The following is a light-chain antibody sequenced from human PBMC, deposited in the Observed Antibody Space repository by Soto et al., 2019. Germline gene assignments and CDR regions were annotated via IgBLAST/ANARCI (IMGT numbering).Light chain of an antibody. CDR3: SSSTSSSTLV. Sequence: QSALTQPASVSGSPGQSITISCTGTASDVGAYDYVSWYQHHPGKPPKLLIFEVRDRPSGVSNRFSGSKSGNTASLTISGLQPEDEADYFCSSSTSSSTLVFGTVTKLTAL. CDR2: EVR. CDR1: ASDVGAYDY. V-gene: IGLV2-14*01. J-gene: IGLJ1*01.